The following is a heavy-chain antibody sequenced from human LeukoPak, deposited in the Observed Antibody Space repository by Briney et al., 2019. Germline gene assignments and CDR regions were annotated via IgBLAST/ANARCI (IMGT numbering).Heavy chain of an antibody. CDR1: GFTFSSYS. Sequence: GGSLRLSCAASGFTFSSYSMNWVRQAPGKGLEWVPSISSSSSYIYYADSVKGRFTISRDNAKNSLYLQMNSLRAEDTAVYYCANYYYDSSGYRGMNAFDIWGQGTMVTVSS. J-gene: IGHJ3*02. V-gene: IGHV3-21*01. D-gene: IGHD3-22*01. CDR2: ISSSSSYI. CDR3: ANYYYDSSGYRGMNAFDI.